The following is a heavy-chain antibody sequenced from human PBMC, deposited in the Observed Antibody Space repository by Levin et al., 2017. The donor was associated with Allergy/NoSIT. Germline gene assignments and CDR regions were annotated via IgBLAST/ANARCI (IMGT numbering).Heavy chain of an antibody. Sequence: PGGSLRLSCAASGFTFDDYAIHWVRQAPGKGLEWVSGISWNSGNIGYADSVKGRFTISRDNAKNSLYLQMNSLRAEDTALYYCVKDKLVRHDPPRGAFDVWGQGTMVTVSS. CDR2: ISWNSGNI. CDR1: GFTFDDYA. D-gene: IGHD2-2*01. V-gene: IGHV3-9*01. J-gene: IGHJ3*01. CDR3: VKDKLVRHDPPRGAFDV.